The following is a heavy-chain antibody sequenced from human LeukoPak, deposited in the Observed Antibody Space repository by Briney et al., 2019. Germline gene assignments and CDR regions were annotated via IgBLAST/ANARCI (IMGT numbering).Heavy chain of an antibody. CDR1: GFTLSSYG. Sequence: QPGGSLRLSCAASGFTLSSYGMQWVRQAPGKGLEWVAVISSDGSTKYYADSVRGRFTISRDNSKNTLFLQMNSLRAEDTAIYYCVRGHEALGNWGQGTLVTVSS. V-gene: IGHV3-30*03. CDR3: VRGHEALGN. J-gene: IGHJ4*02. D-gene: IGHD3-10*01. CDR2: ISSDGSTK.